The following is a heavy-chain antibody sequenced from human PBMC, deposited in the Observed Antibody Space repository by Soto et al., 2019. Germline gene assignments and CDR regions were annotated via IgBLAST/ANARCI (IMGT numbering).Heavy chain of an antibody. J-gene: IGHJ6*02. Sequence: QTLSLTCVISGDSVSSNSAAWNWIRQSPSRGLEWLGRTYYRSKWYNDYAVSVKSRITINPDTSKNQSSLQLNSVTPEDTAVYYCARALVAAAAPGGYSSYDMDVWGQGTTVTVSS. D-gene: IGHD6-13*01. V-gene: IGHV6-1*01. CDR2: TYYRSKWYN. CDR3: ARALVAAAAPGGYSSYDMDV. CDR1: GDSVSSNSAA.